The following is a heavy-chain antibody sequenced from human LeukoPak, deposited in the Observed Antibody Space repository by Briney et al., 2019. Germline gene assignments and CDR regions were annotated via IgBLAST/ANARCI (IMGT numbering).Heavy chain of an antibody. V-gene: IGHV4-39*01. J-gene: IGHJ5*02. Sequence: SETLSLTCTVSGGSISSSSYYWGWIRQPPGKGLEWIGSIYYSGSTYYNPSLKSRVTISVDTSKNRFSLKLSSVTAADTAVYYCARQIMTTNWFDPWGQGTLVTVSS. CDR1: GGSISSSSYY. CDR3: ARQIMTTNWFDP. CDR2: IYYSGST. D-gene: IGHD3-16*01.